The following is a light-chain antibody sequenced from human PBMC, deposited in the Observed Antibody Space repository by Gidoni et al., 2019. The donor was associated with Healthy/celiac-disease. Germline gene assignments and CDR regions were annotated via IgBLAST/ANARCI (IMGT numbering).Light chain of an antibody. V-gene: IGKV1-5*03. J-gene: IGKJ2*02. CDR2: KAS. CDR3: QQYNSYGT. CDR1: QSISSW. Sequence: DIQMTQSPSTLSASVGDRVTITCRASQSISSWLAWYQQKPGKAPKLLIYKASSLESGVPSRFSGSGSGTEFTLTISSLQPDDFATYYCQQYNSYGTFGQWTKLEIK.